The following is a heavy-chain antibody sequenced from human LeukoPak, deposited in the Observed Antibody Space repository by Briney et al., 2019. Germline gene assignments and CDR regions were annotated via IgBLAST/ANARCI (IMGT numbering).Heavy chain of an antibody. D-gene: IGHD3-22*01. CDR1: GYSFTNYW. J-gene: IGHJ4*02. V-gene: IGHV5-51*01. CDR3: ARRGYYDSSGYYNFDY. CDR2: IYPGDSDT. Sequence: PGESLKISRKGSGYSFTNYWIAWVRQMPGKGLEWMGIIYPGDSDTRYSPSFQGQVTISADKSISTAYLQWSSLKASDTAMYYCARRGYYDSSGYYNFDYWGQGTLVTVSS.